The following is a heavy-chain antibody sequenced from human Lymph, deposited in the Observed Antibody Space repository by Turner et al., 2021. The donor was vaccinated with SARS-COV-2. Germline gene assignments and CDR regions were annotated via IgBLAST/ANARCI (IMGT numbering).Heavy chain of an antibody. Sequence: QVQLVESGGGVVQPGRSLRLSCAASGFTFSSLGMHWVRQAPGKGLEWVAVIWYDGSNKYHADSVKGRFTISRDNSKNTLYLQMNSLRAEDTAVYYCAREGVVGATSGLDYWGQGTLVTVSS. V-gene: IGHV3-33*01. J-gene: IGHJ4*02. CDR3: AREGVVGATSGLDY. CDR2: IWYDGSNK. D-gene: IGHD1-26*01. CDR1: GFTFSSLG.